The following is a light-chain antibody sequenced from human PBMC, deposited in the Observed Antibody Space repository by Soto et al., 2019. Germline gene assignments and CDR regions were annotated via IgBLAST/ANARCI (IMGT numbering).Light chain of an antibody. CDR2: VIS. V-gene: IGKV1-39*01. Sequence: DIQMTQSPSSLSASVGDRVTNTCRACETFDSFLILYQQKPGKALKLLIYVISILQSGVPSSFSGGVFGTDFTFTFSSLQPEDFSTYYCQQSFSTPWTFGQGTKVDIK. J-gene: IGKJ1*01. CDR1: ETFDSF. CDR3: QQSFSTPWT.